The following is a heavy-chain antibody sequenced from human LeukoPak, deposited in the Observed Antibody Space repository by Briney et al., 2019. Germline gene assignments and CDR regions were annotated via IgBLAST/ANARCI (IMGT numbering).Heavy chain of an antibody. D-gene: IGHD3-10*01. V-gene: IGHV4-61*02. CDR3: GGGSGSYNY. CDR2: IYTSGST. CDR1: GGSISSGSYY. J-gene: IGHJ4*02. Sequence: SETLSLTCTVSGGSISSGSYYWSWIRQPAGKGLEWIGRIYTSGSTNYNPSLKSRVTISVDTSKNQFSLKLSSVTAADTAVYHCGGGSGSYNYWGQGTLVTVSS.